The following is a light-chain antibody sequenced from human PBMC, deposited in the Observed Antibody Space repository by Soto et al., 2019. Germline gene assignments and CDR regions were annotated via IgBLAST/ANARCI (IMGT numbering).Light chain of an antibody. J-gene: IGKJ2*01. CDR3: QQYDNLPPYT. V-gene: IGKV1-33*01. CDR1: QAISNY. Sequence: DIQMTQSPSSLSASVGDRVTITCQASQAISNYLNWYQQKPGKAPKLLIYDASNLETGVPSRFSGSGSGTDFTFTISSLQPEDIATYYCQQYDNLPPYTFGQGTKLVIK. CDR2: DAS.